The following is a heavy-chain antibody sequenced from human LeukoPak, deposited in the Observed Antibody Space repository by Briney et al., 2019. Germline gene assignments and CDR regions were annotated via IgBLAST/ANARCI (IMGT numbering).Heavy chain of an antibody. Sequence: GSLSPPWAASGFPFSSFWMSWVPQAPGKGLEGVANIKQDGSEKYYVDSVKGRFTISRDNAKNSLYLQMNSLRAEDTAVYYCAREGYSSSSGVDYWGQGTLVTVSS. J-gene: IGHJ4*02. V-gene: IGHV3-7*01. CDR3: AREGYSSSSGVDY. CDR2: IKQDGSEK. CDR1: GFPFSSFW. D-gene: IGHD6-6*01.